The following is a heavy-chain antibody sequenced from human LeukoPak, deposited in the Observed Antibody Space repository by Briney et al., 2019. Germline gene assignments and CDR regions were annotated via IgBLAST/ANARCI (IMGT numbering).Heavy chain of an antibody. Sequence: GGPLRLSCAASGFTFSSYAISWVRQAPGKGLEWLGHINQEASRTDHADSVKGRFTISRDNSRNLLYLHMSSLRAEDTAVYYCAKYLSRAFDSWGQGILVSVSS. V-gene: IGHV3-7*01. CDR2: INQEASRT. CDR1: GFTFSSYA. J-gene: IGHJ4*02. D-gene: IGHD2/OR15-2a*01. CDR3: AKYLSRAFDS.